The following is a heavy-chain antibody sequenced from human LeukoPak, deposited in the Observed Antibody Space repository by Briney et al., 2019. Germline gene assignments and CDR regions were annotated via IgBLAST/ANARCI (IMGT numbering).Heavy chain of an antibody. J-gene: IGHJ4*02. CDR1: GFTFSSYA. Sequence: GGSLRLSCAASGFTFSSYAMSWVRRAPGKGLEWGSGLSGSGGDTYYADSVKGRFTISRDNSNNTLYLQMDSLRAEDTALYYCAKSRSHSSAWYGSDFDYWGQGTLGTVSS. D-gene: IGHD6-19*01. V-gene: IGHV3-23*01. CDR3: AKSRSHSSAWYGSDFDY. CDR2: LSGSGGDT.